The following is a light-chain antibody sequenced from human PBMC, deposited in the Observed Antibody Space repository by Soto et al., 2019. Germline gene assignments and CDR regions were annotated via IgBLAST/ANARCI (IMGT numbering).Light chain of an antibody. J-gene: IGKJ4*01. CDR3: QQYAAWPLS. Sequence: ELLMTQSPATLSVSPGDRVTLSCRASQNLCNHMSWFLQKPDQAPRLLMYDAILRAAVIPARLSGSWSGTEFTLTINSLQSEAFALYYCQQYAAWPLSFGGGTKVEI. CDR2: DAI. V-gene: IGKV3-15*01. CDR1: QNLCNH.